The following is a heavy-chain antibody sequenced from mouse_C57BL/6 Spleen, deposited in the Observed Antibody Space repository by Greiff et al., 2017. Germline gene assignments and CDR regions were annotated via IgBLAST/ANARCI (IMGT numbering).Heavy chain of an antibody. Sequence: EVQLQQSGPELVKPGASVKIPCKASGYTFTDYNMDWVKQSHGKSLEWIGDINPNNGGTIYNQKFKGKATLTVDKSSSTAYMELRSLTSEDTAVYYCARSYYSNFYWYFDVWGTGTTVTVSS. V-gene: IGHV1-18*01. D-gene: IGHD2-5*01. CDR3: ARSYYSNFYWYFDV. CDR1: GYTFTDYN. CDR2: INPNNGGT. J-gene: IGHJ1*03.